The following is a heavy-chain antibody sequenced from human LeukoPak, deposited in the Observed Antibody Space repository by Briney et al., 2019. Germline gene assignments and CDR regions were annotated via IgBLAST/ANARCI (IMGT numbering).Heavy chain of an antibody. CDR1: GGSISNYY. Sequence: SETLSLTCTVSGGSISNYYWSWIRQPPGKGLEWIGHTYYSGATKYNPSLKSRITISVDTSKNQFSLTLSSVTAADTAVYYCARFGITVVRGGKYYFDYWGQGTLVTVSS. CDR2: TYYSGAT. CDR3: ARFGITVVRGGKYYFDY. D-gene: IGHD3-10*01. V-gene: IGHV4-59*08. J-gene: IGHJ4*02.